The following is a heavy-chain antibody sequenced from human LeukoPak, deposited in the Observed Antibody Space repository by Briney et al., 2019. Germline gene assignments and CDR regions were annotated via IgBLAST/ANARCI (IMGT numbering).Heavy chain of an antibody. CDR2: INPNSGGT. V-gene: IGHV1-2*02. J-gene: IGHJ4*02. D-gene: IGHD5-12*01. CDR1: GYXFTGYY. CDR3: ARGGHHRGYSGYDYPDY. Sequence: ASVKVSCKASGYXFTGYYIHWVRQAPGQGLEWMGWINPNSGGTNYAQKFQGRVSMTRDTSISTAYMELSRLRSDDTAVYYGARGGHHRGYSGYDYPDYWGQGTLVTVSA.